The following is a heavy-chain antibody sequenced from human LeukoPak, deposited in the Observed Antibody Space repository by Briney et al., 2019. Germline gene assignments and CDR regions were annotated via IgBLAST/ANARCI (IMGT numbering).Heavy chain of an antibody. CDR3: AKDSSVLPNALDL. V-gene: IGHV3-23*01. CDR1: GFTFDRYA. CDR2: ISYSGNSP. D-gene: IGHD4/OR15-4a*01. Sequence: GGSLRLSCVASGFTFDRYAVTWVRQAPGKGLEWVSAISYSGNSPYYGDSVRGRFTISRDNSKNTVYLQMNSLRDEDTALYYCAKDSSVLPNALDLWGQGTMVTVSS. J-gene: IGHJ3*01.